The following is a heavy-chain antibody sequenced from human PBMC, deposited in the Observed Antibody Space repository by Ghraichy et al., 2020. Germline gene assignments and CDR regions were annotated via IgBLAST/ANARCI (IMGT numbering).Heavy chain of an antibody. Sequence: GESLNISCAASGFTFSRYSMNWVRQASGKGLEWVSSISSSSSYIYYADSVKGRFTISRDNAKNSLYLQMNSLRAEDTAVYYCARTHLQTDCWGQGTLVTVSS. V-gene: IGHV3-21*01. CDR1: GFTFSRYS. CDR2: ISSSSSYI. CDR3: ARTHLQTDC. J-gene: IGHJ4*02.